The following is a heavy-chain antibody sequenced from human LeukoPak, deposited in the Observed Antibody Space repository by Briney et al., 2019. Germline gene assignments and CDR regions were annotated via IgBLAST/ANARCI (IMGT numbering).Heavy chain of an antibody. CDR1: GGPISSGGYS. V-gene: IGHV4-30-2*01. J-gene: IGHJ3*02. Sequence: SETLSLTCAVSGGPISSGGYSWSWIRQPPGKGLEWIGYIYHSGSTYYNPSLKSRVTISVDRSKNQFSLKLSSVTAADTAVYYCARSGDYDSCELYAFDIWGQGTMVTVSS. CDR2: IYHSGST. D-gene: IGHD3-22*01. CDR3: ARSGDYDSCELYAFDI.